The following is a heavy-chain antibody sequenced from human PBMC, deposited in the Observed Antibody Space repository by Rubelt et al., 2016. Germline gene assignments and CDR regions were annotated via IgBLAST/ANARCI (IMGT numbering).Heavy chain of an antibody. V-gene: IGHV4-34*01. CDR1: GGSFSGFY. CDR2: INHSGFA. CDR3: ARHRASDPTAGFDY. J-gene: IGHJ4*02. D-gene: IGHD2-2*01. Sequence: QVQLQQWGAGLLRPSETLSLTCAVYGGSFSGFYWSWIRQSPGKGLEWIGEINHSGFANYNPSLKSRVTMSVAPSKNQFCLEVNFVTAADTAVYYCARHRASDPTAGFDYWGQGTLVTVSS.